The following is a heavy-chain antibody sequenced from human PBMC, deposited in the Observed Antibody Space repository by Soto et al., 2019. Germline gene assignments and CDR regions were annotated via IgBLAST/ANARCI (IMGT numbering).Heavy chain of an antibody. CDR1: GFTFSDYY. D-gene: IGHD2-15*01. V-gene: IGHV3-11*06. CDR2: ISSSSSYT. CDR3: ARDLTVDWFDP. J-gene: IGHJ5*02. Sequence: GGSVRLSCAASGFTFSDYYMSWIRQAPGKGLEWVSYISSSSSYTNYADSVKGRFTISRDNAKNSLYLQMNSLRAEDTAVYYCARDLTVDWFDPWGQGTLVTVSS.